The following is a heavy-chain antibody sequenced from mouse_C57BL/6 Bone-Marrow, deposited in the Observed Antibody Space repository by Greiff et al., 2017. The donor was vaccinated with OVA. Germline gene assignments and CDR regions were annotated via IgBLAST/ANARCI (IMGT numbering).Heavy chain of an antibody. Sequence: VQLQQSGTVLARPGASVKMPCKTSGYTFTSYWMHWVKQRPGQGLEWIGAIYPGNSDTSYNQKFKGKAKLTAVTSASTAYMELSSLTNEDSAVYYCTSYDGFPYAMDYWGQGTSVTVSS. V-gene: IGHV1-5*01. D-gene: IGHD2-3*01. CDR1: GYTFTSYW. CDR3: TSYDGFPYAMDY. J-gene: IGHJ4*01. CDR2: IYPGNSDT.